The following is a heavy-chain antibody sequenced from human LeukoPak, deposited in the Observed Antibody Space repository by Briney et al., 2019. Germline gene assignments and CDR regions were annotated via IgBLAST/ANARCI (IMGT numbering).Heavy chain of an antibody. J-gene: IGHJ4*02. CDR3: ARETRGYSYGNFDS. V-gene: IGHV3-21*01. D-gene: IGHD5-18*01. CDR2: ISSSSSYI. Sequence: NPGGSLRLSCAASGFTFSSYSMNWVRQAPGKGLEWVSSISSSSSYIYYADSVKGRFTISRDNAKNSLYLQMNSLGAEDTAVYYCARETRGYSYGNFDSWGQGTLVTVSS. CDR1: GFTFSSYS.